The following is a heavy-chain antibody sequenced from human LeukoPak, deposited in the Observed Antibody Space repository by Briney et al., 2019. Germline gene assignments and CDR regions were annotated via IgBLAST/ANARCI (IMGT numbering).Heavy chain of an antibody. Sequence: SETLSLTCAVYGGSFSGYYWSWIRQPPGKGLEWIGEINHSGSTNYNPSLKSRVTISVDTSKNQFSLKLSSVTAAGTAVYYCARGGGATIFGVVVNWFDPWGQGTLVTVSS. V-gene: IGHV4-34*01. CDR2: INHSGST. CDR3: ARGGGATIFGVVVNWFDP. CDR1: GGSFSGYY. J-gene: IGHJ5*02. D-gene: IGHD3-3*01.